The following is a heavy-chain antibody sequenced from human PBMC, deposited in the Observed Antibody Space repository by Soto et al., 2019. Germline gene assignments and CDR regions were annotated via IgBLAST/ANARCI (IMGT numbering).Heavy chain of an antibody. Sequence: SETLSLTCTVSGVSSTSFYWSWIRQSPGKGLEWIGYIFDNGDVKYNPSLMSRLTMSIDMSKNEFSLGLKSVTTADTAMYYWARGGGSKWYYFDSWGEGTLVTVSS. J-gene: IGHJ4*02. V-gene: IGHV4-59*01. CDR2: IFDNGDV. D-gene: IGHD2-15*01. CDR1: GVSSTSFY. CDR3: ARGGGSKWYYFDS.